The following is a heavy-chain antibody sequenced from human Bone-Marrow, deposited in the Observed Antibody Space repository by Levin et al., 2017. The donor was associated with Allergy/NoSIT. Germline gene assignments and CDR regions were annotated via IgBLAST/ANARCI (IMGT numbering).Heavy chain of an antibody. J-gene: IGHJ4*02. Sequence: SQTLSLTCTVSGGSIDTGFYYWTWIRQHPGRGLEWIGYISYSGDTYYNPSLESRITISGDMSKNQFSLTLTSVTAADTAIYYCARDQRRKNNWNDSFDYWGQGTLVTVSS. V-gene: IGHV4-31*03. D-gene: IGHD1-20*01. CDR3: ARDQRRKNNWNDSFDY. CDR2: ISYSGDT. CDR1: GGSIDTGFYY.